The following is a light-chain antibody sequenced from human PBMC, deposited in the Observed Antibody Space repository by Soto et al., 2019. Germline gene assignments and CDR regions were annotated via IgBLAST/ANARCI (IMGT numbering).Light chain of an antibody. CDR1: QSLVYSDGNAY. CDR2: KAS. Sequence: DVVMTQSPLSLPVTLGQPASISCRSSQSLVYSDGNAYLHWFQQRPGQSPRRLIYKASNRDSGVPDRVSGSGSGTDFTLQINRVEAEDVGIYYCMQGTHWPPTFGRGTRVEIK. J-gene: IGKJ1*01. V-gene: IGKV2-30*01. CDR3: MQGTHWPPT.